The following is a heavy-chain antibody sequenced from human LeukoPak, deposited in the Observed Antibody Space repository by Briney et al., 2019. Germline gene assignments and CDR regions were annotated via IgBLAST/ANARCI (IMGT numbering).Heavy chain of an antibody. D-gene: IGHD2-15*01. CDR2: ISYDGSNK. J-gene: IGHJ4*02. CDR3: AKDLGAYSSGGSCYAGY. Sequence: GRSLRLSCAASGFTFSSYGMHWVRQAPGKGLEWVAVISYDGSNKYYADSVKGRFTISRDNSKNTLYLQINSLTAEETAVYYCAKDLGAYSSGGSCYAGYWGQGTLVTVSS. CDR1: GFTFSSYG. V-gene: IGHV3-30*18.